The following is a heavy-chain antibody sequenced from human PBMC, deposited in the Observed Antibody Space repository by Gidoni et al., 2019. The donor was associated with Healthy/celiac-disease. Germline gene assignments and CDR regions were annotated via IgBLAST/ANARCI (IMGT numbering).Heavy chain of an antibody. J-gene: IGHJ3*02. Sequence: QVQLQESGPGLVKPSETLSLTCTVSGGSISSYYWSWIRQPPGKGLEWIGYIYYSGSTNYNPPLKSRVTISVDTSKNQFSLKLSSVTAADTAVYYCASSGKMRLHAFDIWGQGTMVTVSS. CDR2: IYYSGST. D-gene: IGHD3-10*01. CDR1: GGSISSYY. CDR3: ASSGKMRLHAFDI. V-gene: IGHV4-59*08.